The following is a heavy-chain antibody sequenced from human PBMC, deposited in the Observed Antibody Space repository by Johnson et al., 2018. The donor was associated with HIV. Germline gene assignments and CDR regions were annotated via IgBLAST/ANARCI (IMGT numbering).Heavy chain of an antibody. D-gene: IGHD4-17*01. CDR3: AKTRTTVTTIDAFDI. CDR1: GFTFSSYG. V-gene: IGHV3-30*02. Sequence: QMQLVESGGGVVQPGGSLRLSCAASGFTFSSYGMHWVRQAPGKGLEWVAFIRYDGTNKHFADSVKGRFTISRDNSKNTLYLQMNSLRAEDTAVYYCAKTRTTVTTIDAFDIWGQGTMVTVSS. J-gene: IGHJ3*02. CDR2: IRYDGTNK.